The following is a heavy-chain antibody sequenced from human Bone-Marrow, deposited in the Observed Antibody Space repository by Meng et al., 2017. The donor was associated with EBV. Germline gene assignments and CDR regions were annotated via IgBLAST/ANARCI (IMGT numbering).Heavy chain of an antibody. CDR2: IYDTGTT. CDR3: AKSRSSTPGVVDY. V-gene: IGHV4-61*10. Sequence: QGRLQESGPGTVEPSVTRSLTWTVSGVSVTRGTYHWSCSRQSAGKGLEWIGYIYDTGTTIYNPSLKSRVSIFLETSKNLFSLKLNSVTTADTAVYYCAKSRSSTPGVVDYWGQGTLVTVSS. J-gene: IGHJ4*02. D-gene: IGHD3-10*01. CDR1: GVSVTRGTYH.